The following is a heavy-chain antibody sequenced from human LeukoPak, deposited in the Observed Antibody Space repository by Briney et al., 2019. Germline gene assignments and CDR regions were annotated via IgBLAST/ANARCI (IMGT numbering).Heavy chain of an antibody. CDR2: IYYSGST. V-gene: IGHV4-39*07. J-gene: IGHJ4*02. Sequence: SETLSLTCTVSGGSISSGSYYWGWIRQPPGKGLEWIGSIYYSGSTYYNPSLKSRVTISVDTSKNQFSLKLSSVTAANTAVYYCARVWLGSSWYLYYFDYWGQGTLVTVSS. D-gene: IGHD6-13*01. CDR3: ARVWLGSSWYLYYFDY. CDR1: GGSISSGSYY.